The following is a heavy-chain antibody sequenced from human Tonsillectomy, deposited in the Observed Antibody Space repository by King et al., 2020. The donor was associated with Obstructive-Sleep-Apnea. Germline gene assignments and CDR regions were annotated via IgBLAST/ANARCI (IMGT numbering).Heavy chain of an antibody. V-gene: IGHV1-18*01. J-gene: IGHJ4*02. CDR2: ISAYNGNT. Sequence: QLVQSGAEVKKPGASVKVSCKASGYTFTSYGISWVRQAPGQGLEWMGWISAYNGNTNYAQMLQGRVTMTTDTSTSTAYMELRSLRSDDTAVYYCAREVNYYDSSGYLPIFDYWGQGTLVTVSS. CDR3: AREVNYYDSSGYLPIFDY. CDR1: GYTFTSYG. D-gene: IGHD3-22*01.